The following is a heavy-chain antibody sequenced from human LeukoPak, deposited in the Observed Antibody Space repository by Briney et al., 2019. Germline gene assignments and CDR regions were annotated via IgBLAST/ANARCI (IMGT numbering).Heavy chain of an antibody. V-gene: IGHV4-38-2*01. CDR2: IYHSGSI. Sequence: SETLSLTCAVSGYSIRSGYYWGWIRQPPGTGLEWVGSIYHSGSIYYNPTLKSRVTISIDTSKNQFSLKLSSVTAADTAVYYCARPRSAYIFDYWGRGTLVTVSS. J-gene: IGHJ4*02. CDR3: ARPRSAYIFDY. D-gene: IGHD5-12*01. CDR1: GYSIRSGYY.